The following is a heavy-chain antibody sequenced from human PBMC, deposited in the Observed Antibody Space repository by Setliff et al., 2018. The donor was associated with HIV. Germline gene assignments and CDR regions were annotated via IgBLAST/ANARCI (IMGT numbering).Heavy chain of an antibody. V-gene: IGHV4-30-4*08. CDR2: IYDTGST. CDR1: GGSISSGDYY. J-gene: IGHJ4*02. Sequence: SETLSLTCTVSGGSISSGDYYWSWIRQHPGKGLEWIGYIYDTGSTNYNPSLKSRVTISVDTSKNQFSLKLTSVTAADTAVYYCARRVPYGGFDYWGQGTLVTVSS. CDR3: ARRVPYGGFDY. D-gene: IGHD1-1*01.